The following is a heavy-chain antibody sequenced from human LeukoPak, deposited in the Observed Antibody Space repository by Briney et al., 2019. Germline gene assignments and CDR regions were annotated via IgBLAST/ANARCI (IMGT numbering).Heavy chain of an antibody. CDR3: ARGTSGYGYDAFDI. CDR2: INSGGSST. V-gene: IGHV3-74*01. D-gene: IGHD5-12*01. CDR1: GFTFSGYW. J-gene: IGHJ3*02. Sequence: QPGGSLRLSCAASGFTFSGYWVHWVRQAPGKGLVWVSRINSGGSSTSSADSVEGRFTISRDNTKNTLYLQMNSLRAEDTAVYYCARGTSGYGYDAFDIWGQGTMVTVST.